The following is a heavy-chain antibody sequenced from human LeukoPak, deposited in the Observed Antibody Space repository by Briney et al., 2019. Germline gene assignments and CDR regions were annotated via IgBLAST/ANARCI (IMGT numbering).Heavy chain of an antibody. D-gene: IGHD3-10*01. CDR1: GFTFSSYA. J-gene: IGHJ4*02. Sequence: GGSLRLSCAASGFTFSSYAMSWVRQAPGKGLEWISSISGSGGSTYYADSVKGRFTVSRDNSKNTLYLQMNSLRAEDTAVYYCTTDDMVRGVPYYFDYWGQGTLVTVSS. CDR3: TTDDMVRGVPYYFDY. V-gene: IGHV3-23*01. CDR2: ISGSGGST.